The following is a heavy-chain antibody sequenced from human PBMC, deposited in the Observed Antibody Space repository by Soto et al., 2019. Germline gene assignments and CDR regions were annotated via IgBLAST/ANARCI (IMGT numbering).Heavy chain of an antibody. CDR2: IFYRGST. J-gene: IGHJ4*02. V-gene: IGHV4-39*01. CDR3: ARHSEGGTWNRGNYFDY. D-gene: IGHD1-1*01. Sequence: SETLSLTCSVSGGSISSQSYYWGWIRQPPGKGLEYIGSIFYRGSTFYNTSLKSRVTLDVDTSKNQFSLRLSSVTATDTAVYFCARHSEGGTWNRGNYFDYWGQGALVTVSS. CDR1: GGSISSQSYY.